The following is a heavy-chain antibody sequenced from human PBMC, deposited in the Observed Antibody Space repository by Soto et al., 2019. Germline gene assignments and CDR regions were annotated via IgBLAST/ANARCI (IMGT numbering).Heavy chain of an antibody. CDR3: ARVGSPVLRYFDWLSTFDY. D-gene: IGHD3-9*01. CDR1: GYTFTSYG. J-gene: IGHJ4*02. Sequence: ASVKVSCKASGYTFTSYGISWVRQAPGQGLEWMGWISAYNGNTNYAQKLQGRVTMTTDTSTSTAYMELRSLRSDDTAVYYCARVGSPVLRYFDWLSTFDYWGQGTLVTVSS. V-gene: IGHV1-18*01. CDR2: ISAYNGNT.